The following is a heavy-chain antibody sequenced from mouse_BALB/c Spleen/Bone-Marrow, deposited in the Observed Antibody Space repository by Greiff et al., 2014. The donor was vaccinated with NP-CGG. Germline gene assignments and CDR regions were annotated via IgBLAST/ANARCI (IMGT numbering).Heavy chain of an antibody. V-gene: IGHV1-69*02. CDR1: GYTFTSYW. CDR3: ARALGDGYYYAMDY. CDR2: IDPSDSET. D-gene: IGHD2-3*01. Sequence: QVQLKESGAELVKPGAPVKLSCKASGYTFTSYWMNWGKQRPGRGLEGIGRIDPSDSETHYNQKFKDKATLTVDKSSSTAYIQLSSLTSEDSAVYYCARALGDGYYYAMDYWGQGTSVTVSS. J-gene: IGHJ4*01.